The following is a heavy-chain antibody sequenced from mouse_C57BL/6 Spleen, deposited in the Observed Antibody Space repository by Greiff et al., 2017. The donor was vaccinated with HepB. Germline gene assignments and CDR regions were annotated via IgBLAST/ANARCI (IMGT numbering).Heavy chain of an antibody. D-gene: IGHD4-1*01. CDR1: GYTFTSYG. CDR2: IYPRSGNT. Sequence: VKLMESGAELARPGASVKLSCKASGYTFTSYGISWVKQRTGQGLEWIGEIYPRSGNTYYNEKFKGKATLTADKSSSTAYMELRSLTSEDSAVYFCARGLTGTGDYWGQGTTLTVSS. V-gene: IGHV1-81*01. J-gene: IGHJ2*01. CDR3: ARGLTGTGDY.